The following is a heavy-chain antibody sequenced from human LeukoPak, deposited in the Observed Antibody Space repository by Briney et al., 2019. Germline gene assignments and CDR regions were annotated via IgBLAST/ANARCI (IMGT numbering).Heavy chain of an antibody. CDR3: ASLLGSRDY. Sequence: GSLRLSCAASGFTFSSYAMSWIRQPPGKGLEWIGEINHSGSTNYNPSLKSRVTISVDTSKNQFSLKLSSVTAADTAVYYCASLLGSRDYWGQGTLVTVSS. V-gene: IGHV4-34*01. J-gene: IGHJ4*02. CDR1: GFTFSSYA. CDR2: INHSGST. D-gene: IGHD2-21*01.